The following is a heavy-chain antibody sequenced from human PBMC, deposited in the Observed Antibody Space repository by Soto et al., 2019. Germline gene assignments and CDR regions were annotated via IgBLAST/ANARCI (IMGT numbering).Heavy chain of an antibody. CDR3: ARVGRSEYYYDSSGYYSYYYYGMDV. CDR2: IYTSGST. D-gene: IGHD3-22*01. CDR1: GGSISSYY. V-gene: IGHV4-4*07. Sequence: KPSETLSLTCTVSGGSISSYYWSWIRQPAGKGLEWIGRIYTSGSTNYNPSLKSRVTMSVDTSKNQFSLKLSSVTAADTAVYYCARVGRSEYYYDSSGYYSYYYYGMDVWGQGTTVTVSS. J-gene: IGHJ6*02.